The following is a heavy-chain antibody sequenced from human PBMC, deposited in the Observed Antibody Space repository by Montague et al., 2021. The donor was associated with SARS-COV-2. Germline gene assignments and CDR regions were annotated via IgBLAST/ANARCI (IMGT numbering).Heavy chain of an antibody. CDR2: IDSLGTGT. V-gene: IGHV3-23*01. D-gene: IGHD3-10*01. CDR3: VKDDGVFWFGDFGV. CDR1: GFSFINHG. Sequence: SLRLSCATFGFSFINHGMSWVRQALGKGLEWVSAIDSLGTGTYYAESVKGRFTISRDNADATLSLQMNSLRLDDTAVYYCVKDDGVFWFGDFGVWGQGTTVSVSS. J-gene: IGHJ6*02.